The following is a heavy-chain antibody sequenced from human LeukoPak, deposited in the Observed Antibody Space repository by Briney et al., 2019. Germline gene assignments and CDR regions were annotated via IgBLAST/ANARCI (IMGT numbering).Heavy chain of an antibody. CDR1: GFTFSSYA. CDR2: ISSNGGST. D-gene: IGHD3-10*01. V-gene: IGHV3-64D*09. CDR3: VKRSSPHLALWLGEPLDY. J-gene: IGHJ4*02. Sequence: PGGSLRLSCSASGFTFSSYAMHWVRQAPGKGLEYVSAISSNGGSTYHADSVKGRFTISRDNSKNTLYLQMSSLRAEDTAVYYCVKRSSPHLALWLGEPLDYWGQGTLVTVSS.